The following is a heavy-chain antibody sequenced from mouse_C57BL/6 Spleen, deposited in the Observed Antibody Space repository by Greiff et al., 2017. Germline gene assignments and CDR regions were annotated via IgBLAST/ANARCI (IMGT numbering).Heavy chain of an antibody. CDR2: INPGSGGT. CDR1: GYAFTNYL. D-gene: IGHD4-1*01. J-gene: IGHJ3*01. V-gene: IGHV1-54*01. CDR3: AREGTGTMAY. Sequence: VQLQQSGAELVRPGTSVKVSCKASGYAFTNYLIEWVKQRPGQGLEWIGVINPGSGGTNYNEKFKGKATLTADKSSSTAYMQLSRLTCKDSAVYVWAREGTGTMAYWGQGTLVTVSA.